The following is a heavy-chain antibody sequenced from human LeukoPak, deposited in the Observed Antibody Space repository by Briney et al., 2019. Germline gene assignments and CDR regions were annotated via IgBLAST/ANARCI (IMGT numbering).Heavy chain of an antibody. CDR2: INHSGST. D-gene: IGHD2-2*02. J-gene: IGHJ4*02. V-gene: IGHV4-34*01. CDR3: ARGIVVVPAAISLSRPGARFDY. Sequence: SETLSLTCAVYDGSFSGYYWSWIRQPPGKGLEWIGEINHSGSTNYNPSLKSRVTISVDTSKNQFSLKLSSVTAADTAVYYCARGIVVVPAAISLSRPGARFDYWGQGTLVTVSS. CDR1: DGSFSGYY.